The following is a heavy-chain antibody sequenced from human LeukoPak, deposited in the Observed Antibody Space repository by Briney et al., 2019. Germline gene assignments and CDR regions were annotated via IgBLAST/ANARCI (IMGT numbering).Heavy chain of an antibody. J-gene: IGHJ4*02. CDR2: ISYDGSNK. CDR1: GFTFSSYA. Sequence: GGSLRLSCAASGFTFSSYAMHWVRQAPGKGLEWVAVISYDGSNKYYADSVKGRFTISRDNSKNTLYLQMNSLRAEDTAVYYCAKAVFGIAVAGYFDYWGQGTLVTVSS. CDR3: AKAVFGIAVAGYFDY. V-gene: IGHV3-30-3*01. D-gene: IGHD6-19*01.